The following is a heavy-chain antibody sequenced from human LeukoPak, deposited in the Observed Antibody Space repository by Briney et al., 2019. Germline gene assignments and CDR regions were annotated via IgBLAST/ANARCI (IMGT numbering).Heavy chain of an antibody. D-gene: IGHD2-2*01. J-gene: IGHJ4*02. CDR3: ARGNGDNPIVVVPAAYFDY. V-gene: IGHV4-34*01. Sequence: PSETLSLTCAVYGGSFSGYYWSWIRRPPGKGLEWIGEINHSGSTNYNPSLKSRVTISVDTSKNQFSLKLSSVTSADTAVYYCARGNGDNPIVVVPAAYFDYWGQGTLVTVSS. CDR2: INHSGST. CDR1: GGSFSGYY.